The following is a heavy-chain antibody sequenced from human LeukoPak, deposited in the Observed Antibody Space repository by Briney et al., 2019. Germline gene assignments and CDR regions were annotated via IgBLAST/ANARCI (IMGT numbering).Heavy chain of an antibody. D-gene: IGHD3-3*01. CDR2: IIPIFGTA. V-gene: IGHV1-69*01. Sequence: GSSVKVSCKASGGTFSSYAISCVRQAPGQGLEWMGGIIPIFGTANYAQKFQGRVTITADESTSTAYMELSSLRSEDTAVYYCARDRGVATIYGMDVWGKGTTVTVSS. J-gene: IGHJ6*04. CDR3: ARDRGVATIYGMDV. CDR1: GGTFSSYA.